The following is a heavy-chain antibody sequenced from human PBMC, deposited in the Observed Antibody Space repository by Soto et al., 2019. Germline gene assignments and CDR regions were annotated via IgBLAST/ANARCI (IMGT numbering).Heavy chain of an antibody. CDR1: GFTFSSYA. J-gene: IGHJ4*02. Sequence: QVQLVESGGGVVQPGRSLRLSCAASGFTFSSYAMHWVRQAPGKGLEWVAVISYDGSNKYYADSVKGRFTISRDNSKNTLYLQMNSLRAEDTAVYSCARDVEGDGYEGGYFDSWGQGTLVTVSS. CDR3: ARDVEGDGYEGGYFDS. V-gene: IGHV3-30*04. D-gene: IGHD5-12*01. CDR2: ISYDGSNK.